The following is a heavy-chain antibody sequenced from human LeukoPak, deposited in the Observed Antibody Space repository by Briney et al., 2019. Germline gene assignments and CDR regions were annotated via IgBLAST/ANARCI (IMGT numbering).Heavy chain of an antibody. CDR1: GGPISSSSYY. D-gene: IGHD1-26*01. CDR3: ARDSVREGDY. Sequence: PSETLSLTCTVSGGPISSSSYYWGWIRQPPGKGLEWIGSIYYSGSTYYNPSLKSRVTISVDTSKNQFSLKLSSVTAADTAVYYCARDSVREGDYWGQGTLVTVSS. J-gene: IGHJ4*02. CDR2: IYYSGST. V-gene: IGHV4-39*07.